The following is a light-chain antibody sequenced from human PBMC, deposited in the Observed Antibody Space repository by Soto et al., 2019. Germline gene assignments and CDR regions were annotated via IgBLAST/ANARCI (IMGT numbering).Light chain of an antibody. CDR1: SSNIGAGYNF. V-gene: IGLV2-14*01. Sequence: QSVLTQPPSVSGAPGQRVTISCTGSSSNIGAGYNFVSWYQQHPGRAPKLLIYEVSRRPSGVSNRFSGSKSGDTASLTISGLQAEDEADYYCYSYRGYYTRVFGTGTKVTVL. CDR2: EVS. J-gene: IGLJ1*01. CDR3: YSYRGYYTRV.